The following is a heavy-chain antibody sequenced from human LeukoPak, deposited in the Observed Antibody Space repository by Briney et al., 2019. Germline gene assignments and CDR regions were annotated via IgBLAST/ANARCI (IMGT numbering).Heavy chain of an antibody. CDR1: GFTFSSYA. D-gene: IGHD3-16*02. CDR3: ARESYDYVWGSYRPGEY. Sequence: GGSLRLSCAASGFTFSSYAMGWVRQAPGKGLEWVSAISGSGGSTYYADSVKGRFTISRDNSKNTLYLQMNSLGAEDTAVYYCARESYDYVWGSYRPGEYWGQGTLVTVSS. J-gene: IGHJ4*02. CDR2: ISGSGGST. V-gene: IGHV3-23*01.